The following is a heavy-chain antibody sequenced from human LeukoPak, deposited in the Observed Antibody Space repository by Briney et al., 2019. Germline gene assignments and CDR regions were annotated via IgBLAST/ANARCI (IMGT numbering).Heavy chain of an antibody. Sequence: SETLSLTCAVYGGSFSGYYWSWIRQPPGKGLEWIGSIYYSGSAYYNPSLKSRVTISVDTSKNQFSLKLSSVTAADTAVYYCARTRYYYNSRSYGAPYYFDYWGQGTLVTVSS. V-gene: IGHV4-34*01. CDR2: IYYSGSA. CDR3: ARTRYYYNSRSYGAPYYFDY. D-gene: IGHD3-10*01. CDR1: GGSFSGYY. J-gene: IGHJ4*02.